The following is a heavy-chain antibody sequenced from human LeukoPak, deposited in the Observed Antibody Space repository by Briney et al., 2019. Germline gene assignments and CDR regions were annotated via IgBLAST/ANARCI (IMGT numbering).Heavy chain of an antibody. D-gene: IGHD6-13*01. Sequence: KASETLSLTCTVSGGSISSSSYYWAWIRQPPGKGLEWIGSIYYSGSTAYNPSNPSPKSRVTISVDTSKNQFSLTLSSVTAADPAVYYCARHRSAAAGPYFDYWGQGMLVTVSS. J-gene: IGHJ4*02. CDR1: GGSISSSSYY. CDR2: IYYSGST. CDR3: ARHRSAAAGPYFDY. V-gene: IGHV4-39*01.